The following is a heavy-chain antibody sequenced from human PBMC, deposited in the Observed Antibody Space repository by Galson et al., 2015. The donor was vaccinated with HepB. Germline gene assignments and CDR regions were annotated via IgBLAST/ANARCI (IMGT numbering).Heavy chain of an antibody. Sequence: SLRLSCAASGFTFSSYAMSWVRQAPGKGLEWVSAISGSGGSTYYADSVKGRFTISRDNSKNTLYLQMNSLRAEDTAVYYCAKGGLLWFGESPSYFDYWGQGTLVTVSS. V-gene: IGHV3-23*01. CDR3: AKGGLLWFGESPSYFDY. D-gene: IGHD3-10*01. CDR2: ISGSGGST. J-gene: IGHJ4*02. CDR1: GFTFSSYA.